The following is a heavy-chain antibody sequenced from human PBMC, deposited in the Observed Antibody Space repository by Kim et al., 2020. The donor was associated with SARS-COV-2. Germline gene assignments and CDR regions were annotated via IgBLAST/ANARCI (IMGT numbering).Heavy chain of an antibody. Sequence: YADSVKGRFTISRDNAKNTLYLQMNSLRAEDTAVYYCAKGPSYSPLPIDYWGQGTLVTVSS. J-gene: IGHJ4*02. CDR3: AKGPSYSPLPIDY. D-gene: IGHD4-4*01. V-gene: IGHV3-23*01.